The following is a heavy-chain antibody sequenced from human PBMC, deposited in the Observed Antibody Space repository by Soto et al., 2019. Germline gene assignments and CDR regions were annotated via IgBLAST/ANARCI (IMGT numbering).Heavy chain of an antibody. Sequence: GASVKVSCKVSGYTLTELSMHWVRQAPGKGLEWMGGFDPEDGETIYAQKFQGRVTMTEDTSTDTAYMELSSLRSEDTAVYYCAPILRGGGSYYFDYWGQGTLVTVSS. V-gene: IGHV1-24*01. D-gene: IGHD1-26*01. CDR1: GYTLTELS. J-gene: IGHJ4*02. CDR3: APILRGGGSYYFDY. CDR2: FDPEDGET.